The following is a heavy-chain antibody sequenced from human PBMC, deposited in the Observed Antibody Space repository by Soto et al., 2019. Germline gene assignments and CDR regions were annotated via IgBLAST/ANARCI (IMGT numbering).Heavy chain of an antibody. J-gene: IGHJ5*02. CDR3: ASQGYCTNGVCYPFDP. CDR1: GGTFSSYA. Sequence: ASVKVSCKASGGTFSSYAISWVRQAPGQGLEWMGGIIPIFGTANYAQKFQGRVTITADESTSTAYMELSSLRSEDTAVYYCASQGYCTNGVCYPFDPWGQGTLVTVSS. D-gene: IGHD2-8*01. V-gene: IGHV1-69*13. CDR2: IIPIFGTA.